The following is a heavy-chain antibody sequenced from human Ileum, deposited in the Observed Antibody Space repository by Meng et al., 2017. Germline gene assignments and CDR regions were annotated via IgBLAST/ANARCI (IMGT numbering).Heavy chain of an antibody. CDR2: IFWDDDK. CDR3: AHRPSRTGSYSY. J-gene: IGHJ4*02. V-gene: IGHV2-5*02. D-gene: IGHD1-26*01. Sequence: SGPTLVKPAQTLTLTCTISGFSLTTSGVGVGWIRQPPGKALEWLAIIFWDDDKRYSPSLKSRLTITKDTSKNQVVLTMTNMDPEDTATYYCAHRPSRTGSYSYWGQGTLVTVSS. CDR1: GFSLTTSGVG.